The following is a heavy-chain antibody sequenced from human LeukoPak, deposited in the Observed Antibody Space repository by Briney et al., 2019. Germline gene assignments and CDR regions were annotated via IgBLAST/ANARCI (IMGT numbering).Heavy chain of an antibody. CDR2: IYPGDSDM. V-gene: IGHV5-51*01. J-gene: IGHJ4*02. D-gene: IGHD2/OR15-2a*01. CDR3: ARPRGFYGAFDI. Sequence: GESLKISCKGSGYSFTNCWIGWVRQMPRKGLEWMGIIYPGDSDMRYSPSFQGQVTISADNSISTAYLQWSGLKASDTAIYYCARPRGFYGAFDIWGQGTLVTVSS. CDR1: GYSFTNCW.